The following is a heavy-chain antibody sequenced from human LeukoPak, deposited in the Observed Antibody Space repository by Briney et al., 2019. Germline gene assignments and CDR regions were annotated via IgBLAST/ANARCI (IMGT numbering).Heavy chain of an antibody. Sequence: GGSLRLSCAASGFIFNNYAMTWVRQAPGKGLEWVSAISGGGSTYYADSVKGRFTISRDNAKNSLYLQMNSLRAEDTAVYYCARSTALAGKRYYYEMDVWGQGTTVTVSS. CDR2: ISGGGST. V-gene: IGHV3-23*01. D-gene: IGHD6-19*01. CDR3: ARSTALAGKRYYYEMDV. CDR1: GFIFNNYA. J-gene: IGHJ6*02.